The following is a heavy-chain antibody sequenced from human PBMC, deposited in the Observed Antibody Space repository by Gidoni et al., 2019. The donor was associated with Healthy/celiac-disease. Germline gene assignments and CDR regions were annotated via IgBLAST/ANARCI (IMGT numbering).Heavy chain of an antibody. Sequence: KFQGRVTMTRDTSTSTVYMELSSLRSEDTAVYYCARGVAAAGTPDYWGQGTLVTVSS. V-gene: IGHV1-46*01. J-gene: IGHJ4*02. CDR3: ARGVAAAGTPDY. D-gene: IGHD6-13*01.